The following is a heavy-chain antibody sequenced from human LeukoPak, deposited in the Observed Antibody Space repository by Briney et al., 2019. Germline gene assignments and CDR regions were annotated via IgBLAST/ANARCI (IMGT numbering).Heavy chain of an antibody. V-gene: IGHV1-46*01. CDR1: GYTFTSYY. D-gene: IGHD2-15*01. J-gene: IGHJ5*02. CDR3: ARDACSGGSCYSGNWFDP. Sequence: GASVTVSCKASGYTFTSYYMHWVRQAPGQGLEWMGIINPSGGSTNYAKKFQGRVTMTRDTSTSTVYMELSSLRSEDTAVYYCARDACSGGSCYSGNWFDPWGQGTLVTVSS. CDR2: INPSGGST.